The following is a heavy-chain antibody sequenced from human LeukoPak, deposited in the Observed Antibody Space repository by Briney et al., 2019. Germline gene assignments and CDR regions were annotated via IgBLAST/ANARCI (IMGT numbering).Heavy chain of an antibody. D-gene: IGHD2-8*01. J-gene: IGHJ4*02. CDR1: GFTFNSYW. CDR3: AKEYCSNSVCHSLDY. V-gene: IGHV3-30*18. Sequence: GGSLRLSCAASGFTFNSYWMNWVRQAPGKGLEWVAVISYDGSNKYYADSVKGRFTFSRDNSKNTLYLQMNSLRAEDTAVYYCAKEYCSNSVCHSLDYWGQGTLVTVSS. CDR2: ISYDGSNK.